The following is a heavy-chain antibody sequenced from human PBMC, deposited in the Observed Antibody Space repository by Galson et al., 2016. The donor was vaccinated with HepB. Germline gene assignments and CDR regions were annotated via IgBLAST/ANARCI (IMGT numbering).Heavy chain of an antibody. CDR3: ATSGGSGYYYCIDV. CDR2: VHHSGTT. V-gene: IGHV4-4*02. CDR1: GGSISNDVW. D-gene: IGHD1-26*01. J-gene: IGHJ6*03. Sequence: SETLSLTCAVSGGSISNDVWWTWVRQPPGKGLEWLGEVHHSGTTYYNPSLKSRVTISVDKSNNQFSLNLSSVTAADTAVCYCATSGGSGYYYCIDVWGKGTTVTVSS.